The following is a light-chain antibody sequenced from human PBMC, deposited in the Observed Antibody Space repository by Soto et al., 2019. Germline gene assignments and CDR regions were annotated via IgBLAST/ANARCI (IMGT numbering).Light chain of an antibody. V-gene: IGKV3-15*01. J-gene: IGKJ1*01. CDR3: QQYNNWPRT. CDR1: QSVSSN. CDR2: GAS. Sequence: EIVMTQSPANLSVSPGERATLSCRASQSVSSNLAWYQQKPGQAPRLLIYGASTRATGIPARFSGSGSGTEFTLTISSLQSEDFAVYYWQQYNNWPRTFGQGTKVEIK.